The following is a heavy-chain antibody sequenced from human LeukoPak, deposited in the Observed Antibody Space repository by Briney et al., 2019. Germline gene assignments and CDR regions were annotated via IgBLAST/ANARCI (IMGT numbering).Heavy chain of an antibody. D-gene: IGHD2-2*01. J-gene: IGHJ5*02. V-gene: IGHV4-39*01. Sequence: PSETLSLACTVSGGSISSSGYYWGWIRQPPGKGLERIGSIYYSGSTYYNPSLKSRVTISVDTSKNQFSLKVSSVTAADTALYYCARRFWVGYCSSTSCPPSNWFDPWGQGTLVTVSS. CDR2: IYYSGST. CDR1: GGSISSSGYY. CDR3: ARRFWVGYCSSTSCPPSNWFDP.